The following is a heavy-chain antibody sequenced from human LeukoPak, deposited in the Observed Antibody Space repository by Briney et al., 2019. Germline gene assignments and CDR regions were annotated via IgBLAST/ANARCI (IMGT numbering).Heavy chain of an antibody. CDR1: VGSISSGNW. CDR2: IYHNGTP. D-gene: IGHD4-23*01. V-gene: IGHV4-4*02. CDR3: ARHQPKWELSPRGFDY. J-gene: IGHJ4*02. Sequence: SETLSLTCAVSVGSISSGNWWSWVRQSPGKGLEWIGEIYHNGTPNYSPSLKSRVTISADTSKNQFSLRLSSVTAADTAVYYCARHQPKWELSPRGFDYWGQGTLVTVSS.